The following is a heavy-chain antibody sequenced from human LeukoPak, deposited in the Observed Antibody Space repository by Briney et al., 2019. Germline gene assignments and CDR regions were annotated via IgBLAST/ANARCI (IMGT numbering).Heavy chain of an antibody. CDR2: IYYSGST. J-gene: IGHJ4*02. Sequence: SGTLSLTCTVSGGSISSGDYYWSWIRQPPGKGLKWIGYIYYSGSTYYNPSLKSRVTISVDTSKNQFSLKLSPVTAADTAVYYCARAAWFGEQAAPLFDYWGQGTLVTVSS. V-gene: IGHV4-30-4*01. D-gene: IGHD3-10*01. CDR3: ARAAWFGEQAAPLFDY. CDR1: GGSISSGDYY.